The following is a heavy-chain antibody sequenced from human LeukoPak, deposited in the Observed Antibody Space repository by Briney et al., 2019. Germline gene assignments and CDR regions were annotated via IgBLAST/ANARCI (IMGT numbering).Heavy chain of an antibody. J-gene: IGHJ1*01. CDR3: ARWARGVTAATEYFQH. CDR2: IYYSGST. D-gene: IGHD2-21*02. CDR1: GGSISSYY. Sequence: SETLSLTCTVSGGSISSYYWSWIRQPPGKGLEWIGHIYYSGSTNYNPSLKSRVTISVDTSKNQFSLKLSSVTAADTAVYYCARWARGVTAATEYFQHWGQGTLVTVSS. V-gene: IGHV4-59*01.